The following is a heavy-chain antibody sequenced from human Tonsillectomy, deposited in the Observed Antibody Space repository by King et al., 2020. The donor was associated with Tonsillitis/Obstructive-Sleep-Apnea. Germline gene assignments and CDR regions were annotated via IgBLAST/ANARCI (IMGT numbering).Heavy chain of an antibody. Sequence: DVQLVESGGGLVQPGGSLRLSCAASGFTFRSYWMHWVRQVPGKGLVWVSRVNNDGSSTNYADSVKGRFAISRDNAKNTLYLQMNSLRAEDTAVYFCAREVAAAGTYALDYWGQGTLVTVSS. CDR3: AREVAAAGTYALDY. V-gene: IGHV3-74*01. J-gene: IGHJ4*02. CDR1: GFTFRSYW. D-gene: IGHD6-13*01. CDR2: VNNDGSST.